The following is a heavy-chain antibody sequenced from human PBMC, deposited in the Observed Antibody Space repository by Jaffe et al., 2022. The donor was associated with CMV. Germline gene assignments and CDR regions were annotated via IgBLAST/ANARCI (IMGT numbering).Heavy chain of an antibody. V-gene: IGHV3-23*01. CDR2: ISGSGGST. CDR1: GFTFSSYA. Sequence: EVQLLESGGGLVQPGGSLRLSCAASGFTFSSYAMSWVRQAPGKGLEWVSAISGSGGSTYYADSVKGRFTISRDNSKNTLYLQMNSLRAEDTAVYYCAKEHFPLVDKRWLEARGNFDYWGQGTLVTVSS. CDR3: AKEHFPLVDKRWLEARGNFDY. D-gene: IGHD6-19*01. J-gene: IGHJ4*02.